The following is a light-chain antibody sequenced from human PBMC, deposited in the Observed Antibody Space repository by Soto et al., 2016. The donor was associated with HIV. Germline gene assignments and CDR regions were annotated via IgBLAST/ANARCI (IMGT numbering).Light chain of an antibody. J-gene: IGKJ1*01. CDR2: KAS. CDR1: HSISTW. CDR3: QQYNTYPWT. Sequence: DTQMTQSPSTLSASVGDRVTITCRASHSISTWLAWYHQKPGKAPMLLIYKASSLQSGVPSRFSASGSGTDFTLTISSLQPDDFATYYCQQYNTYPWTFGQGTKVEIK. V-gene: IGKV1-5*03.